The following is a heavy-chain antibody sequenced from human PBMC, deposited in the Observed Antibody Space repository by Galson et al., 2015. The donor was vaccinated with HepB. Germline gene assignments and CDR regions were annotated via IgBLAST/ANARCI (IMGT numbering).Heavy chain of an antibody. V-gene: IGHV3-9*01. CDR3: TKGGYKYDSDSYFYFHM. D-gene: IGHD5-24*01. J-gene: IGHJ4*02. Sequence: YLRLSCAASGFTFDDYAMQWIRQAPGKGLEWVSGISWNSGSIGYADSVKGRFTISRDNAKNSLYLHMTNLRPEDTAFYYCTKGGYKYDSDSYFYFHMWGQGTLVIVSS. CDR1: GFTFDDYA. CDR2: ISWNSGSI.